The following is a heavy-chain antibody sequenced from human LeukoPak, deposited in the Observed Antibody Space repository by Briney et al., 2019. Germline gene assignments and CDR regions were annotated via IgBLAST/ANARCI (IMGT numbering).Heavy chain of an antibody. Sequence: PGKPLRLSCATSGFTFSHYVMQWVRQAPGKGLEWVAVISYDGSNKYYAGSVKGRFTISRDNSKNTLYLQMNSLRAEDTAVYYCAREDPYIVALPADGRYFDCWGQGTLVAVSS. CDR3: AREDPYIVALPADGRYFDC. V-gene: IGHV3-30*03. CDR1: GFTFSHYV. J-gene: IGHJ4*02. D-gene: IGHD2-2*01. CDR2: ISYDGSNK.